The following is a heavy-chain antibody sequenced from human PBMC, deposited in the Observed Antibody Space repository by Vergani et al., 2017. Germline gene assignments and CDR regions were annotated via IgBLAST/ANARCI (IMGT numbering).Heavy chain of an antibody. V-gene: IGHV3-15*01. Sequence: EVQLLESGGGLVKPGGSLRLSCAVSEFTFSDVWMSWVRQAPGKGLEWVARIKSNADGGSADYAASVKDRFIISRDDSKNFLYLQMNSLKIEDTALYFCTAEKEVALYYSYYHMDVWGKGTTVTVSS. D-gene: IGHD2-21*01. CDR3: TAEKEVALYYSYYHMDV. J-gene: IGHJ6*03. CDR2: IKSNADGGSA. CDR1: EFTFSDVW.